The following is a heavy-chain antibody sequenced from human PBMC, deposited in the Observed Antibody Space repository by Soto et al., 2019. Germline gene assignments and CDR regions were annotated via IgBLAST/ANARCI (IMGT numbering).Heavy chain of an antibody. CDR1: GFTFRSYA. CDR3: AKHAGGC. CDR2: VSGGGSST. J-gene: IGHJ4*02. Sequence: EVQLLESGGGLVQPGGSLRLSCAASGFTFRSYAMSWARQAPGKGLEWVSTVSGGGSSTYYADSVKGRFTISRDNSKNTLSLQMNSLRAEDTAVYYCAKHAGGCWGKGSLFTVSS. V-gene: IGHV3-23*01.